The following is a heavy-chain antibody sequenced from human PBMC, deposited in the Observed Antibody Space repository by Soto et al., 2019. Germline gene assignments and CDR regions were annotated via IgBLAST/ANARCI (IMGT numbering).Heavy chain of an antibody. J-gene: IGHJ4*02. D-gene: IGHD4-17*01. CDR1: GFTFSDYH. CDR3: ARAPRDDYGVHTRSFDY. V-gene: IGHV3-48*01. Sequence: GGSLRLSCAASGFTFSDYHFNWVRQAPGKGLEWVSYISSSSTTIYYADSVRGRFTISRDNAKNSLYLQMNSLRAEDTALYYCARAPRDDYGVHTRSFDYWGQGTLVTVSS. CDR2: ISSSSTTI.